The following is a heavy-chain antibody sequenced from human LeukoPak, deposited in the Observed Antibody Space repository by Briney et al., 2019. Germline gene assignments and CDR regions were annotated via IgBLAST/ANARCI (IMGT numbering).Heavy chain of an antibody. Sequence: SQTLSLTSTVSGGSISSGDYYWNWIRQHPGKGLEWVGYIYYSGITYYNPSLKSRVTISVDTSKNQFSLKLSSVSAADAAVYYCARGNLPIHNNGGWFDPWGQGTLVTVSS. D-gene: IGHD1/OR15-1a*01. CDR1: GGSISSGDYY. V-gene: IGHV4-31*03. CDR3: ARGNLPIHNNGGWFDP. CDR2: IYYSGIT. J-gene: IGHJ5*02.